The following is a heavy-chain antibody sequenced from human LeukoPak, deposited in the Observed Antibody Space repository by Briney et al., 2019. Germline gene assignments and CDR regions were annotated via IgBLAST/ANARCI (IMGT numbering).Heavy chain of an antibody. D-gene: IGHD2-15*01. CDR3: AKAPVTSCRGAFCYPFDY. CDR1: GFSFSSYA. J-gene: IGHJ4*02. CDR2: MSSSDDGR. Sequence: GGSLRLSCATSGFSFSSYATSWVRQAPGKGLEWVSAMSSSDDGRYYAASVRGRFTISRDTSRSTLYLQMNSLRAEDAAVYYCAKAPVTSCRGAFCYPFDYWGQGTLVTVSS. V-gene: IGHV3-23*01.